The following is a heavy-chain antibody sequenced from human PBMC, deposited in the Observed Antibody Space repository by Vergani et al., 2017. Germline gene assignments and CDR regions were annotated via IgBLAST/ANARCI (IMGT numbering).Heavy chain of an antibody. D-gene: IGHD3-16*01. V-gene: IGHV4-39*01. Sequence: QMQLQESGPGLVKASETLSLTCTVSGDSIISRSYYWGWIRQPPGKGQEWIGRIYNSGNGDSSSSLKSRVTISADTSKNQFSLRLTSVTAADTAVYYCASGKYYSDSTSHFRGRYFDVWGRGTLVTVPS. CDR1: GDSIISRSYY. CDR3: ASGKYYSDSTSHFRGRYFDV. J-gene: IGHJ2*01. CDR2: IYNSGNG.